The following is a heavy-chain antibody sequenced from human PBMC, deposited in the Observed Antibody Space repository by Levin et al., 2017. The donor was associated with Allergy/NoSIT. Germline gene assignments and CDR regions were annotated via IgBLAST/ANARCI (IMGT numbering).Heavy chain of an antibody. CDR2: ISYDGSNK. CDR3: AKDLRQLVRDYCYGMDV. V-gene: IGHV3-30*18. J-gene: IGHJ6*02. Sequence: PGGSLRLSCAASGVTFSSYGMHWVRQAPGKGLEWVAVISYDGSNKYYADSVKGRFTISRDNSKNTLYLQMNSLRAEDTAVYYCAKDLRQLVRDYCYGMDVWGQGTTVTVSS. CDR1: GVTFSSYG. D-gene: IGHD6-6*01.